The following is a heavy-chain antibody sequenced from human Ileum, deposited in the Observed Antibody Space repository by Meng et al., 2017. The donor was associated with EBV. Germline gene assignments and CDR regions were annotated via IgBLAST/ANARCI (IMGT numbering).Heavy chain of an antibody. J-gene: IGHJ4*02. Sequence: QSSGLGLVDPSAPLALTFSLLVGSVSSGGNYWSWIRQPPGKGLEWIGYIYNSGSTNYNPSLKSRVTISVDTSKNQFSLKLSSVTAADTAVYYCARDGYSSGSDWGQGTLVTVSS. D-gene: IGHD6-19*01. CDR1: VGSVSSGGNY. V-gene: IGHV4-61*08. CDR2: IYNSGST. CDR3: ARDGYSSGSD.